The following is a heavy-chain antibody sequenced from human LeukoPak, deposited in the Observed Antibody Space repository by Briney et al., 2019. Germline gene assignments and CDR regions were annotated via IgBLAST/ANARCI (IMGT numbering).Heavy chain of an antibody. CDR2: IIPIFGTA. J-gene: IGHJ6*03. CDR1: GGTFSSYA. V-gene: IGHV1-69*06. Sequence: GASVKVSCKASGGTFSSYAISWVRQAPGQGLEWMGGIIPIFGTANCAQKFQGRVTITADKSTSTAYMELSSLRSEDTAVYYCARAALAAADYYMDVWGKGTTVTVSS. D-gene: IGHD6-13*01. CDR3: ARAALAAADYYMDV.